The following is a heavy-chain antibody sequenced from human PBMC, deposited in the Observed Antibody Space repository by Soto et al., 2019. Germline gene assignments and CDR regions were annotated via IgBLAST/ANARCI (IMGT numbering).Heavy chain of an antibody. J-gene: IGHJ4*02. Sequence: GGSLRLSCAASGFTFSSYAMSWVRQAPGKGLEWVSAISGSGGSTYYADSVKGRFTISRDNSKNTLYLQMNSLRAEDTAVYYCAKDPDERGYSYGLVDYWGQGTLVTVSS. CDR1: GFTFSSYA. CDR2: ISGSGGST. D-gene: IGHD5-18*01. V-gene: IGHV3-23*01. CDR3: AKDPDERGYSYGLVDY.